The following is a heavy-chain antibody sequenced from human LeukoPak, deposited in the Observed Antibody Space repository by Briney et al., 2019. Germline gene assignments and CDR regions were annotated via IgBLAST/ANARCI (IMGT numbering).Heavy chain of an antibody. J-gene: IGHJ4*02. Sequence: GGSLRLSCAAAGLTFSTNSMNWVRQAPGKGLEWVSYISFSSSTIYYADSVKGRFTISRDNAKNTLYLQMNSLRAEDTAVYYCAKVGTTDQWLDYWGQGTLVTVSS. V-gene: IGHV3-48*01. CDR2: ISFSSSTI. D-gene: IGHD6-19*01. CDR3: AKVGTTDQWLDY. CDR1: GLTFSTNS.